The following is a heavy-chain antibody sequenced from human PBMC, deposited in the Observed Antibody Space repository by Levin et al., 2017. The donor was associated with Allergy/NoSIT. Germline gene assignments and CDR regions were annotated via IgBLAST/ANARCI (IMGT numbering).Heavy chain of an antibody. J-gene: IGHJ3*02. CDR2: ISWNSVNV. CDR1: AFTFDDYV. Sequence: GGSLRLSCAASAFTFDDYVMHWVRQAPGKGLEWVAGISWNSVNVAYADSVKGRFTISRDNAKNSLYLQMNSLRIDDTALYYCVKDISKSRGDAFDIWGQGTMVAVSS. V-gene: IGHV3-9*01. CDR3: VKDISKSRGDAFDI.